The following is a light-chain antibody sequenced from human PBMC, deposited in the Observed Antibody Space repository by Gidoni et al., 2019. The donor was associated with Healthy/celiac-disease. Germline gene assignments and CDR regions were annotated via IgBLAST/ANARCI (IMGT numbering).Light chain of an antibody. V-gene: IGKV1-39*01. Sequence: DIQMTQSPSPLSASVGDRVTITCRASQSISSYLNWYQQKPGKAPKLLIYAASSLQSGVPSRFSGSGSGTDFTLTISSLQPEDFATYYCQQSYSTPPWTFXQXTKVEIK. CDR3: QQSYSTPPWT. CDR1: QSISSY. CDR2: AAS. J-gene: IGKJ1*01.